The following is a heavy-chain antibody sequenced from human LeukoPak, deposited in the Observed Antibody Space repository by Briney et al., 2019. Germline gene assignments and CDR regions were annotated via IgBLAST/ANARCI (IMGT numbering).Heavy chain of an antibody. J-gene: IGHJ4*02. D-gene: IGHD1-14*01. CDR3: ARSNQADDY. CDR2: ISGSGGTT. CDR1: GFTFRSYA. V-gene: IGHV3-23*01. Sequence: QTGGSLRLSCAASGFTFRSYAMSWVRQAPGKGLEWVSGISGSGGTTYYADSVKGRFTISRDNSKNTLYLQMDSLRAEDTGVYYCARSNQADDYWGQGTLVTVSS.